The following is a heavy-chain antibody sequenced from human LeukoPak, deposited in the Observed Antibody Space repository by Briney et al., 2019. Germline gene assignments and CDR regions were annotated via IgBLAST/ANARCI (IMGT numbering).Heavy chain of an antibody. CDR3: ASSVRSPLGVAAAGFFDY. Sequence: ASVKVSCKASGYTFTSYYMHWVRQAPGQGLEWVGIINPSGGSTSYAQKFQGRVTMTRDTSTSTVYMELSSLRSEDTAVYYCASSVRSPLGVAAAGFFDYWGQGTLVTVSS. J-gene: IGHJ4*02. V-gene: IGHV1-46*01. CDR1: GYTFTSYY. D-gene: IGHD6-13*01. CDR2: INPSGGST.